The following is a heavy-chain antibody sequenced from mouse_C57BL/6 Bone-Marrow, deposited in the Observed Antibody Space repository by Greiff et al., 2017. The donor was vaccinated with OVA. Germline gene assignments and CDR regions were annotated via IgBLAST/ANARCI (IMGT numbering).Heavy chain of an antibody. D-gene: IGHD2-2*01. CDR2: IYPRSGNT. V-gene: IGHV1-81*01. J-gene: IGHJ2*01. Sequence: VKLMESGAELARPGASVKLSCKASGYTFTSYGISWVKQRTGQGLEWIGEIYPRSGNTYYNEKFKGKATLTADKSSSTAYMELRSLTSEDSAVYFCARSTRYDGYDGDGDLYFDYWGQGTTLTVSS. CDR3: ARSTRYDGYDGDGDLYFDY. CDR1: GYTFTSYG.